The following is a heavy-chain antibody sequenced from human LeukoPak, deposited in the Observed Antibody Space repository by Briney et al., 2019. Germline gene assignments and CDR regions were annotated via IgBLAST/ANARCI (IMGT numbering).Heavy chain of an antibody. CDR2: IYYSGST. CDR3: ARHGGSGHPSWFDP. D-gene: IGHD3-16*01. J-gene: IGHJ5*02. V-gene: IGHV4-39*01. CDR1: GGSISSSSYY. Sequence: PSETLSLTCTVSGGSISSSSYYWGWIRQPPGKGLEWIGSIYYSGSTCYNPSLKSRVTISVDTSKNQFSLKLSSVTAADTAVYYCARHGGSGHPSWFDPWGQGTLVTVSS.